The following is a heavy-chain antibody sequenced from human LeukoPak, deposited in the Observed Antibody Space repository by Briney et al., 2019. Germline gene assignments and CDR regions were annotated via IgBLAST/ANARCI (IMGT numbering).Heavy chain of an antibody. V-gene: IGHV3-48*01. Sequence: PGGSLRLSCVASGFTFSSYSMNWVRQAPGKGLQWVSYISSSSSTIYHADSVKGRFTISRDNAKNSLYLQMNSLRAEDTAVYYCARDRGTRIQLGASDYWGQGTLVTVSS. CDR2: ISSSSSTI. J-gene: IGHJ4*02. D-gene: IGHD5-18*01. CDR3: ARDRGTRIQLGASDY. CDR1: GFTFSSYS.